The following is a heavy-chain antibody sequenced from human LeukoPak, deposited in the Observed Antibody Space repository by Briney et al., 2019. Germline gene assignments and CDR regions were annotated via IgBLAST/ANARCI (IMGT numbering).Heavy chain of an antibody. D-gene: IGHD6-19*01. J-gene: IGHJ4*02. CDR1: GGSISSYY. V-gene: IGHV4-59*01. CDR3: ASVSVAGTGGFDY. CDR2: IYYSGST. Sequence: TETLSLTCTVSGGSISSYYWSWIRQPPGKGRGWIGYIYYSGSTNYNPSLKSRVTISVDTSKNQFSLKLSSVTAADTAVYYCASVSVAGTGGFDYWGQGTLVTVSS.